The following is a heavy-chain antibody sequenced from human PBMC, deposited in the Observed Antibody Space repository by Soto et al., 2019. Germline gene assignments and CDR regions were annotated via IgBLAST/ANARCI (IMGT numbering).Heavy chain of an antibody. D-gene: IGHD3-3*01. Sequence: QVQFVQSGAEVKKPGASVKISCKASGNTFNTYTMHWVRQAPGQRLAWMGWINVGSGNTKYSQKFQGRVTITRDTSASTAYMELRSLRSEDTAVYYCARSITIFGVKSYYRDVWGQGTTVTVSS. J-gene: IGHJ6*03. CDR2: INVGSGNT. CDR3: ARSITIFGVKSYYRDV. V-gene: IGHV1-3*01. CDR1: GNTFNTYT.